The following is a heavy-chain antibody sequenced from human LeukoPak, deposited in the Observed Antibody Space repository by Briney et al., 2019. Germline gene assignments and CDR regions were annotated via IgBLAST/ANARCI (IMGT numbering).Heavy chain of an antibody. CDR3: AKKLPTEAFDY. V-gene: IGHV3-21*01. D-gene: IGHD1-26*01. CDR2: IGSSSNSI. Sequence: GGSLRLSCAASGFTFSSYSMNWVRQAPGKGLEWVSSIGSSSNSIYYTDSVKGRFTISRDNAKNSLYLQMNSLIAEDTAVYYCAKKLPTEAFDYWGQGTLVTVSS. J-gene: IGHJ4*02. CDR1: GFTFSSYS.